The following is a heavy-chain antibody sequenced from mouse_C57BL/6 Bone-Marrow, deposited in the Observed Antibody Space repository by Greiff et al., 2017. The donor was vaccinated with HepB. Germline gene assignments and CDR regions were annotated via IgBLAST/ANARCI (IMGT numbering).Heavy chain of an antibody. J-gene: IGHJ3*01. V-gene: IGHV1-20*01. CDR3: ARWNYDYLWFAY. CDR1: GYSFTGYF. CDR2: INPYNGDT. D-gene: IGHD2-4*01. Sequence: EVQLKQSGPELVKPGDSVKISCKASGYSFTGYFMNWVMQSHGKSLEWIGRINPYNGDTFYNQKFKGKATLTVDKSSSTAHMELRSLTSEDSAVYYCARWNYDYLWFAYWGQGTLVTVSA.